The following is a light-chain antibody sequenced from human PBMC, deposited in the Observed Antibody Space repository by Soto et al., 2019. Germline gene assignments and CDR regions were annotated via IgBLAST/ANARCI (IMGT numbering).Light chain of an antibody. V-gene: IGKV3-15*01. CDR2: DAS. CDR3: QQYNYWPPLT. Sequence: EVVLTQSPDTLSLSPGDRATLSCRASQSVSTYLAWYQQKPGQAPRLLIYDASTRATGIPARFSGSGSGTEFTLTINSLQSEDFAVYYCQQYNYWPPLTFGGGTKVDI. CDR1: QSVSTY. J-gene: IGKJ4*01.